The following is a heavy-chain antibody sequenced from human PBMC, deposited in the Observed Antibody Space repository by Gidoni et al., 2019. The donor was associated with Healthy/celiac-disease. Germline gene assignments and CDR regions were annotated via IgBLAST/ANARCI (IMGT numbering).Heavy chain of an antibody. CDR1: GGSISSYY. CDR3: ARSHYDFWSGYYTPFGY. Sequence: QVQLQESGPGLVKPSETLSLTCPVSGGSISSYYWSWIRQPPGKGLEWIGYIYYSGSTNYNPSLKSRVTISVDTSKNQFSLKLSSVTAADTAVYYCARSHYDFWSGYYTPFGYWGQGTLVTVSS. V-gene: IGHV4-59*08. CDR2: IYYSGST. J-gene: IGHJ4*02. D-gene: IGHD3-3*01.